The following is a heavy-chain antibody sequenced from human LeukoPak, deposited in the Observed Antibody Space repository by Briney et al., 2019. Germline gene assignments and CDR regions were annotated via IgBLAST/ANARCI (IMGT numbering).Heavy chain of an antibody. V-gene: IGHV3-7*05. D-gene: IGHD2-2*02. CDR3: ASIYGDY. J-gene: IGHJ4*02. CDR1: GFTFSSYW. CDR2: IKPDGNEQ. Sequence: GGSLRLSCAASGFTFSSYWMTWVRQAPGKGLEWVANIKPDGNEQNYVDSGKGRFTISRDNAKNSLYLQVDSLRTEDTAVYYCASIYGDYWGQGTLVTVSS.